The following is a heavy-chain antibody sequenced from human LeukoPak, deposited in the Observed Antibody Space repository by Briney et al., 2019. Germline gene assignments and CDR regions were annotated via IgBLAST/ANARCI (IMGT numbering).Heavy chain of an antibody. J-gene: IGHJ4*02. Sequence: GGSLRLSCAASGFTFSNYAMTWVRQAPGRGLEWVSTISGSGGSTYYADSVKGRFTISRDTASDTVNLQMNSLRAEDTAVYYCARDVEVCRIGACYWTTFDCWSQGTLVTVSS. CDR1: GFTFSNYA. D-gene: IGHD2-21*02. CDR2: ISGSGGST. V-gene: IGHV3-23*01. CDR3: ARDVEVCRIGACYWTTFDC.